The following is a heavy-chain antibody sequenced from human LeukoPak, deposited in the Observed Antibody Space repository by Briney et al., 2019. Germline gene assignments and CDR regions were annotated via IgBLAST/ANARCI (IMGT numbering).Heavy chain of an antibody. D-gene: IGHD4-17*01. CDR3: AKGVGVGGYGDYLFRY. Sequence: GGSLRLSCAASGLTFSNYVMTWVRQAPGKGLEWVSGINGNGGTTHYADSVKGRFTISRDNSKNTLYLQMNSLRAEDTAVYYCAKGVGVGGYGDYLFRYWGQGTLVTVSS. V-gene: IGHV3-23*01. J-gene: IGHJ4*02. CDR2: INGNGGTT. CDR1: GLTFSNYV.